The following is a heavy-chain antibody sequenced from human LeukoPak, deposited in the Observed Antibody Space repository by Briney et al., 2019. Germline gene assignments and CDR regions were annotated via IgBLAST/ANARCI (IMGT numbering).Heavy chain of an antibody. J-gene: IGHJ3*02. Sequence: KPSETLSLTCTVSGGSISSYYWSWIRQPPGKGLEWIGYIYYTGNTNYNPSLKSRVTISVDTPKNQFSLKLTSVTAADTAVYYCARSASSSSRSAFDIWGQGTMVTVSS. D-gene: IGHD6-6*01. CDR2: IYYTGNT. CDR3: ARSASSSSRSAFDI. V-gene: IGHV4-59*01. CDR1: GGSISSYY.